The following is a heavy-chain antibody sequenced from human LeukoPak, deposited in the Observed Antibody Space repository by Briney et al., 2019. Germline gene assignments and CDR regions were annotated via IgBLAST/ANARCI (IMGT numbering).Heavy chain of an antibody. CDR2: IYSSGST. V-gene: IGHV4-59*01. Sequence: SSETLSLTCTVSGGSISSYYWSWIRQPPGRGLEWIGYIYSSGSTNYNPSLKSRVTISVDTSKNQFSLRLSSVTAADTAVYYCARGGPKTDWFDPWGQGTLVTVSS. CDR3: ARGGPKTDWFDP. CDR1: GGSISSYY. J-gene: IGHJ5*02.